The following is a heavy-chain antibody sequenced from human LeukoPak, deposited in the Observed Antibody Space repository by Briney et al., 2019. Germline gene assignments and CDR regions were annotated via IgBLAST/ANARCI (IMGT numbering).Heavy chain of an antibody. CDR1: GYTFTGYY. Sequence: ASVKVSCKASGYTFTGYYMHWVRQAPGQGLEWMGWINPNSGGTNYAQKSQGRVTMTRDTSISTAYMELSRLRSDDTAVYYCARDSSGYDQLGYYYYYYMDVWGKGTTVTISS. D-gene: IGHD5-12*01. CDR3: ARDSSGYDQLGYYYYYYMDV. V-gene: IGHV1-2*02. CDR2: INPNSGGT. J-gene: IGHJ6*03.